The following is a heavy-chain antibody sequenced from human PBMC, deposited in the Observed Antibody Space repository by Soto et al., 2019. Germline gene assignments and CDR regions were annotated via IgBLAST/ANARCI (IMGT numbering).Heavy chain of an antibody. CDR1: GFTFSSYA. J-gene: IGHJ6*02. V-gene: IGHV3-23*01. D-gene: IGHD6-6*01. CDR3: AKEGGIAARRYGMDV. CDR2: MTGSASST. Sequence: PGGSLRLSCAASGFTFSSYAMSWVRQAPGKGLEWVSAMTGSASSTYYADSVKGRFTISRDNSRNTLYLQMNSLRAEDTAIYYCAKEGGIAARRYGMDVWGQGTTVTVSS.